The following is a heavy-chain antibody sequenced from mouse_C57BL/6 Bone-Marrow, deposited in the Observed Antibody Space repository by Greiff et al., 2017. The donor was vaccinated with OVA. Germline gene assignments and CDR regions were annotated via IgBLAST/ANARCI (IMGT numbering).Heavy chain of an antibody. D-gene: IGHD1-1*01. CDR2: ISHLASSI. CDR1: GFTFSDYG. Sequence: EVQVVESGGGLVQPGGSLKLSCAASGFTFSDYGMAWVRQAPRKGPEWVAFISHLASSIYYSDTVTGRFTISRENAKNTLYLEMSSLRSEDTAMYYCARHGSPGYFDVWGTGTTVTVSS. J-gene: IGHJ1*03. CDR3: ARHGSPGYFDV. V-gene: IGHV5-15*01.